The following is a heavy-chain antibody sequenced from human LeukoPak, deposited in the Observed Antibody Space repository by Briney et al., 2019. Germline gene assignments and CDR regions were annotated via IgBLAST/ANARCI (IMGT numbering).Heavy chain of an antibody. Sequence: PSETLSLTCTVSGGSLSNYYWVWIRQPPGQGLEWIGYFYYSGSTNYNHSLKGRVTISVDVYKNQYYLKLSYVTAADTAVYYCARHNGAAAIVMFDYWGQGTLVTVSS. CDR2: FYYSGST. CDR3: ARHNGAAAIVMFDY. V-gene: IGHV4-59*08. J-gene: IGHJ4*02. D-gene: IGHD6-13*01. CDR1: GGSLSNYY.